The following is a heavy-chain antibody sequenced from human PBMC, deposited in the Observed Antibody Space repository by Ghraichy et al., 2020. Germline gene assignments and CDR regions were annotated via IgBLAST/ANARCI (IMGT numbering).Heavy chain of an antibody. D-gene: IGHD3-10*01. CDR2: ILYSGTT. Sequence: LNISCTVSGGSITSSRYYWGWIRQPPGKGLEWIGSILYSGTTYYNPSLKSRLTISVDTSRDQFSLTLTSVTAAETAVYYCARHVGGEGFDYWGQGTLVTVSS. V-gene: IGHV4-39*01. CDR3: ARHVGGEGFDY. J-gene: IGHJ4*02. CDR1: GGSITSSRYY.